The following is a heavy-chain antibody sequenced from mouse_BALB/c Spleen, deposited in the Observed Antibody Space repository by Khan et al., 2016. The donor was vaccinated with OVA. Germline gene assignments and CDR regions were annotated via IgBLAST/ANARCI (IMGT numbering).Heavy chain of an antibody. CDR1: GYSITSGYG. CDR3: ARTARIKY. Sequence: VQLQESGPGLVKPSQSLSLTCTVTGYSITSGYGWNWIRQFPGNKLEWMGYISYSGSTNYNPSLKSRIFITRDTSKNQFFLQFNSVTTEDTATYYWARTARIKYWGQGTTLTVSS. D-gene: IGHD1-2*01. CDR2: ISYSGST. V-gene: IGHV3-2*02. J-gene: IGHJ2*01.